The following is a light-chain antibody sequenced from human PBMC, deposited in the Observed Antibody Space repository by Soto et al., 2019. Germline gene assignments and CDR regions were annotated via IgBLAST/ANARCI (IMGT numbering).Light chain of an antibody. CDR1: QSISSY. V-gene: IGKV1-39*01. Sequence: DIQMTQSPSSLSASVGDRVTITCRASQSISSYLNWYQQKPGKAPKLLIYAASSLQSGVPSRFSGRGSGTDFTLNISSLQPEDFATYYCQQSYTLWTFGQGTKVDIK. J-gene: IGKJ1*01. CDR2: AAS. CDR3: QQSYTLWT.